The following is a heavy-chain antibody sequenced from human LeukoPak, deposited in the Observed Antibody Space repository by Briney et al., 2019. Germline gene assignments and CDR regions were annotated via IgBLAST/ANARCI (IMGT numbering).Heavy chain of an antibody. CDR2: IKQDGSEK. V-gene: IGHV3-7*01. CDR3: ARDPGGYCSSTSCAPVHIYYYYGMDV. D-gene: IGHD2-2*01. Sequence: GGSLRLSCAASGFTFSSYWMSWVRQAPGKGLEWVANIKQDGSEKYYVDSVKGRFTISRDNAKNSLYLQMNSLRAEDTAVYYCARDPGGYCSSTSCAPVHIYYYYGMDVWGQGTTVTVSS. CDR1: GFTFSSYW. J-gene: IGHJ6*02.